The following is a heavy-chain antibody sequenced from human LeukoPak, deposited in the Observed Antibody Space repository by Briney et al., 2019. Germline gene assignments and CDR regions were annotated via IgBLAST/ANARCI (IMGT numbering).Heavy chain of an antibody. CDR2: ISYDGSNK. D-gene: IGHD4-23*01. J-gene: IGHJ2*01. CDR3: AKAGNYGGNSGSYWYFNL. CDR1: GFTFSSYA. V-gene: IGHV3-30-3*01. Sequence: GGSLRLSCAASGFTFSSYAMHWVRQAPGKGLEWVAVISYDGSNKYYADSVKGRFTISRDNSKNTLYLQMISLRAEDTAVYYCAKAGNYGGNSGSYWYFNLWGRGTLVTVSS.